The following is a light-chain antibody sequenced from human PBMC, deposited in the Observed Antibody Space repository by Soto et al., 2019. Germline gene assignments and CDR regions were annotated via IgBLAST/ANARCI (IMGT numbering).Light chain of an antibody. CDR3: CSFARSSTFWV. CDR2: EVN. CDR1: TSDVGGYDV. Sequence: QSVLTQHASVSGSPGQSITISCSGTTSDVGGYDVVSWYQQHPGKAPKRMIFEVNQRPSGVSDRFSGSKSGNTASLTISGLQAGDEADYYCCSFARSSTFWVFGGGTKVTVL. V-gene: IGLV2-23*02. J-gene: IGLJ3*02.